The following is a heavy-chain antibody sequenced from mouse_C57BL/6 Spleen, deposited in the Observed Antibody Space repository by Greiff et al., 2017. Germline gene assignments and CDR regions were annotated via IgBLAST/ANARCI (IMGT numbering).Heavy chain of an antibody. CDR3: ARDYYGSSYSFDY. CDR1: GYTFTSYW. Sequence: QVQLKQPGTELVKPGASVKLSCKASGYTFTSYWMHWVKQRPGQGLEWIGNINPSNGGTNYNEKFKSKATLTVDKSSSTAYMQLSSLPSEDSAVYYCARDYYGSSYSFDYWGQGTTLTVSS. V-gene: IGHV1-53*01. CDR2: INPSNGGT. D-gene: IGHD1-1*01. J-gene: IGHJ2*01.